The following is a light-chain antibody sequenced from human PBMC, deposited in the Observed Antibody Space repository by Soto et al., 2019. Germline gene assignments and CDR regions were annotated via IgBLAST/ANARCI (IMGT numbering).Light chain of an antibody. Sequence: EIVLTQSPATLSLSPGERATLSCRASQSVGSYLAWYQQEPAQPPRLLFFDASNRASGVQARFSGSGSGTDFTLTISSREREDFAVYYCQLRSDWPSWTFGHGTKVEIK. CDR1: QSVGSY. CDR3: QLRSDWPSWT. J-gene: IGKJ1*01. CDR2: DAS. V-gene: IGKV3-11*01.